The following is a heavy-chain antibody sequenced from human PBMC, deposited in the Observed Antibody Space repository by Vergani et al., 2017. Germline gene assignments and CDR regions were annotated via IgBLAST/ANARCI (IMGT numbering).Heavy chain of an antibody. CDR3: AIRHYDILTGYYSPTS. CDR2: IYYSGST. D-gene: IGHD3-9*01. Sequence: QLQLQESGPGLVKPSETLSLTCTVSGGSISSGGYYWSWIRQHPGKGLEWIGYIYYSGSTYYNPSLKSRVTISVDTSKNQFSLKLSSVTAADTAVYYCAIRHYDILTGYYSPTSWGQGTLVTVSS. J-gene: IGHJ5*02. V-gene: IGHV4-31*03. CDR1: GGSISSGGYY.